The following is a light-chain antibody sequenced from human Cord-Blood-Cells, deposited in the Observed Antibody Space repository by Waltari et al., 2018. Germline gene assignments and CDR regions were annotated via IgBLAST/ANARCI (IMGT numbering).Light chain of an antibody. Sequence: EIVLTQSPGTLSLSPGERATLSCRASQSVSSSYLAWYQQKPGQAPRLLIYGASSRATSIPDRFSGSGSGTDFTLTISRLEPEDFAVYYCQQYGSSPPRFTFGPGTKVDIK. V-gene: IGKV3-20*01. CDR1: QSVSSSY. CDR3: QQYGSSPPRFT. CDR2: GAS. J-gene: IGKJ3*01.